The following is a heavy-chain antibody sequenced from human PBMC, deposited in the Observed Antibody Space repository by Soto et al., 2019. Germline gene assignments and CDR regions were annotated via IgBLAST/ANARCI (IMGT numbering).Heavy chain of an antibody. J-gene: IGHJ6*03. D-gene: IGHD6-13*01. Sequence: QVQLQESGPGLVKPSETLSLTCTVSGGSISSYYWSWIRQPPGKGLEWIGYIYYSGSTNYNPSLKSRVTISVDTSKNQFSLKLSSVTAADTAVYYCARLWIAAAGGYMDVWGKGTTVTVYS. CDR2: IYYSGST. V-gene: IGHV4-59*08. CDR1: GGSISSYY. CDR3: ARLWIAAAGGYMDV.